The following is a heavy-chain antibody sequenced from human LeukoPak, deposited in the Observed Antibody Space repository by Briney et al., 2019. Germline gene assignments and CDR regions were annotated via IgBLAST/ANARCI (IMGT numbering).Heavy chain of an antibody. CDR2: MNHNSGKT. CDR3: ARVGEHYDFWSGYHTFYYYMDV. Sequence: ASVKVSCKASGYTLSSYDIKWVRQATGQGLEGVGWMNHNSGKTGYAQKLQGRVTMTRNTSISTAYMELSSLRSEDTAVYYCARVGEHYDFWSGYHTFYYYMDVWGKGTTVTVSS. J-gene: IGHJ6*03. D-gene: IGHD3-3*01. V-gene: IGHV1-8*01. CDR1: GYTLSSYD.